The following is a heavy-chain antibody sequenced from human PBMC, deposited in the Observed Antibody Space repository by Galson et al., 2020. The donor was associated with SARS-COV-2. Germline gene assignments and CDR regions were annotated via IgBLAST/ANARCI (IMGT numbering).Heavy chain of an antibody. CDR3: ARRSTTGFDY. V-gene: IGHV4-4*02. CDR1: GDAIKTNNY. J-gene: IGHJ4*02. CDR2: TYYTGST. Sequence: SETLSLTCAVSGDAIKTNNYWTWFRQTPGKGLEWIGETYYTGSTSYKPSLKRRITISVDTSNNQFSLTLKSVTAADTAVYYCARRSTTGFDYGGQGMLVTVSS.